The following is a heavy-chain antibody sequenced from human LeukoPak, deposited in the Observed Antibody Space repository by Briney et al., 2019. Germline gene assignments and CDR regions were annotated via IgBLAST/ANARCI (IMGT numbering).Heavy chain of an antibody. V-gene: IGHV3-48*02. D-gene: IGHD4-17*01. J-gene: IGHJ4*02. CDR2: ISGTGSTI. CDR1: GFTFSSYS. Sequence: GGSLRLSRAASGFTFSSYSMNWVRQAPGKGLEWLSYISGTGSTIYYVDSVKGRFTISRDNAKNSLYLQMNSLTDEDTAVYYCARANGELDYWGQGTLVTVSS. CDR3: ARANGELDY.